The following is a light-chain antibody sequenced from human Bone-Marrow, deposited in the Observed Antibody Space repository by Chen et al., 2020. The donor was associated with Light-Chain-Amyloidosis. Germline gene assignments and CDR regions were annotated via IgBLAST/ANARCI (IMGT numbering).Light chain of an antibody. Sequence: SDELTQPPSVSVSPGQTARITCSGEDLPTKYAYWYQQKPGQAPVLVIHRDTERPSGISGRFSGSSSGTTATLTISGVQAEDEADYHCQSADSSGTYEVIFGGVTKLTVL. CDR2: RDT. CDR3: QSADSSGTYEVI. V-gene: IGLV3-25*03. CDR1: DLPTKY. J-gene: IGLJ2*01.